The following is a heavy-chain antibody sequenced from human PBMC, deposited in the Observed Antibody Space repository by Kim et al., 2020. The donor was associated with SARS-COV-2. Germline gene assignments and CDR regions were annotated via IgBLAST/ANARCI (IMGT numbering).Heavy chain of an antibody. Sequence: GGSLRLSCAASGFTFGDYAMHWVRQAPGKGLEWVSGISWNSGSIGYADSVKGRFTISRDNAKNSLYLQMNSLRAEDTALYYCAKDKYKWQWLANQMVDYWGQGTLVTVSS. J-gene: IGHJ4*02. D-gene: IGHD6-19*01. V-gene: IGHV3-9*01. CDR2: ISWNSGSI. CDR1: GFTFGDYA. CDR3: AKDKYKWQWLANQMVDY.